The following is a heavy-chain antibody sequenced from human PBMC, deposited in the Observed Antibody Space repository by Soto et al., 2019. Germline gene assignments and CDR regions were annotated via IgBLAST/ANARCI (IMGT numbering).Heavy chain of an antibody. CDR2: IYYSGST. V-gene: IGHV4-31*03. D-gene: IGHD1-26*01. J-gene: IGHJ2*01. CDR1: GGSISSGGYY. Sequence: QVQLQESGPGLVKPSQTLSLTCTVSGGSISSGGYYWSWIRQHPGKGLEWIGYIYYSGSTYYNPSLKSRVTISVDTSKNQFSLKLRSVTAADTAVYYCARVVGATTIWYFDLWGRGTLVTVSS. CDR3: ARVVGATTIWYFDL.